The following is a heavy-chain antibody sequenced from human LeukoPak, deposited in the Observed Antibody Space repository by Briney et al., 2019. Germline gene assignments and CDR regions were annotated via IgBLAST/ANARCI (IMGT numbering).Heavy chain of an antibody. Sequence: ASVKVSCKASGYTFTGYYMHWVRQAPGQGLEWMGWINPNSGGTNYAQKFQDRVTMTRNTSISTAYMELSRLRSDDTAVYYCARGRNYGGNSAGEENYFDYWGQGTLVTVSS. CDR3: ARGRNYGGNSAGEENYFDY. CDR1: GYTFTGYY. CDR2: INPNSGGT. V-gene: IGHV1-2*02. J-gene: IGHJ4*02. D-gene: IGHD4-23*01.